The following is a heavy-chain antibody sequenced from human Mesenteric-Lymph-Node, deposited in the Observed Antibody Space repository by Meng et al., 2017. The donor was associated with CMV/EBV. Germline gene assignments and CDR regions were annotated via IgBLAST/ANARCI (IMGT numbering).Heavy chain of an antibody. D-gene: IGHD2-2*01. J-gene: IGHJ4*02. CDR3: ARGPIIVVVPAAINYFDY. CDR1: TFSSYS. V-gene: IGHV3-21*04. Sequence: TFSSYSMNWVRQAPGKGLEWVSSISSSSSYIYYADSVKGRFTISRDNAKNSLYLQMNSLRAEDTAVYYCARGPIIVVVPAAINYFDYWGQGTLVTVSS. CDR2: ISSSSSYI.